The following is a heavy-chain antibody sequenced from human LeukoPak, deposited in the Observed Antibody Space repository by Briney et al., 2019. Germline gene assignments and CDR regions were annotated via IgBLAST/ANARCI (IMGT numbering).Heavy chain of an antibody. CDR2: IYTSGST. J-gene: IGHJ6*03. V-gene: IGHV4-61*02. CDR3: AREDYHQYYMDV. Sequence: SETLSLTCTVSGGSVSSGLYYWTWIRQPAGKGLEWIGRIYTSGSTKYNPSLMSRVTMSVDTSKNQFSLKLSSVTAADTAVYYCAREDYHQYYMDVWGKGTTVTVSS. CDR1: GGSVSSGLYY.